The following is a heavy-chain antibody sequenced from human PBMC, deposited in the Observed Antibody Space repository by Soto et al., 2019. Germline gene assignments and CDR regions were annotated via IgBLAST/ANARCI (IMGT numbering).Heavy chain of an antibody. CDR1: GGSISSGGYY. Sequence: SETLSLTCTVSGGSISSGGYYWSWIRQHPGKGLEWIGYIYYSGSTYYNPSLKSRVTISVDTSKNQFSLKLSSVTAADTAVYYCARWTYYDFWSCYYSPYGMDVWGQGTTVTVSS. CDR2: IYYSGST. D-gene: IGHD3-3*01. V-gene: IGHV4-31*03. CDR3: ARWTYYDFWSCYYSPYGMDV. J-gene: IGHJ6*02.